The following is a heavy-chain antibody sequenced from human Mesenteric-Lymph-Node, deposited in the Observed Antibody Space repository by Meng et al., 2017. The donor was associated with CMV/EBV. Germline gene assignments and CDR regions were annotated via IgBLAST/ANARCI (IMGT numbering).Heavy chain of an antibody. CDR3: ASSRGPLWAYDALDI. D-gene: IGHD5-18*01. J-gene: IGHJ3*02. CDR2: MNLRSGSA. V-gene: IGHV1-8*01. CDR1: GYPFTSYD. Sequence: ASVKVSCKASGYPFTSYDINWVRQAPGQGLEWMGWMNLRSGSAGSAQKFQGRVTMTRDTSITTAYMELSSLRAEDTALYYCASSRGPLWAYDALDIWGQGTMVTVSS.